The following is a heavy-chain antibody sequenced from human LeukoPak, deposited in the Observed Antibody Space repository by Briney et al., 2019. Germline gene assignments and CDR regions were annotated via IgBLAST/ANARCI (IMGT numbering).Heavy chain of an antibody. J-gene: IGHJ4*02. CDR3: ATGTWGKEGNYFDY. Sequence: ASVKVSCKVSGYTLTELSMHWVRQAPGKGLEWMGGFDPEDGETIYAQKFQGRVTMTEDTSTDTAYMELSSLRSEDTAVYYCATGTWGKEGNYFDYWGQGTLVTVSS. D-gene: IGHD3-16*01. CDR2: FDPEDGET. CDR1: GYTLTELS. V-gene: IGHV1-24*01.